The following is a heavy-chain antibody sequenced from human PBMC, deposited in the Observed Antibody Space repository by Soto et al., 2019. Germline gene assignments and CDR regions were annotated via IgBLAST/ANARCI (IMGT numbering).Heavy chain of an antibody. J-gene: IGHJ6*02. CDR3: ARTSPRHYGDYVPPTYFYYYGMDV. Sequence: SETLSLTCTVSGGSISSYYWSWIRQPPGKEQEWIGYIYYSGSTNYNPSLKSRVTISVDTSKNQFSLKLSSVTAADTAVYYCARTSPRHYGDYVPPTYFYYYGMDVWGQGTTVTVSS. D-gene: IGHD4-17*01. CDR2: IYYSGST. V-gene: IGHV4-59*01. CDR1: GGSISSYY.